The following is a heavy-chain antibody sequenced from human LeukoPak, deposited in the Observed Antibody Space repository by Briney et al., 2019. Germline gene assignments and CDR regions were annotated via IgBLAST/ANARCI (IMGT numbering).Heavy chain of an antibody. J-gene: IGHJ3*02. CDR1: GGSISSGGYY. CDR2: IYYSGST. CDR3: ARGLWFGELFAFDI. V-gene: IGHV4-31*03. Sequence: SETLSLTCTVSGGSISSGGYYWIWIRQHPGKGLEWIGYIYYSGSTYYNPSLKSRVTISVDTSKNQFSLKLSSVTAADTAVYYCARGLWFGELFAFDIWGQGTMVTVSS. D-gene: IGHD3-10*01.